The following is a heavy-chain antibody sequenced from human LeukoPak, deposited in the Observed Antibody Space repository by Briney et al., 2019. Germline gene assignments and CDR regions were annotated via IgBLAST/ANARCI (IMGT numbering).Heavy chain of an antibody. J-gene: IGHJ4*02. D-gene: IGHD3-22*01. CDR3: ARETYYYDSSGYPGIDY. Sequence: ASVKVSCKASGYTFTSYDINWVRQATGQGLEWMGWMNPNSGNTGYAQKFQGRVTITRNTSISTAYMELRSLRSDDTAVYYCARETYYYDSSGYPGIDYWGQGTLVTVSS. CDR2: MNPNSGNT. V-gene: IGHV1-8*03. CDR1: GYTFTSYD.